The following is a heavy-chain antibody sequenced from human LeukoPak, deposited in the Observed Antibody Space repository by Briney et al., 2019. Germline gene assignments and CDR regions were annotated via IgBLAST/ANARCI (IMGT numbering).Heavy chain of an antibody. J-gene: IGHJ4*02. CDR2: IYPGDSDT. D-gene: IGHD2-2*01. V-gene: IGHV5-51*01. CDR1: GYLFSTYW. Sequence: TGESLKISCKGSGYLFSTYWIGWVRQMPGKGLEWMGIIYPGDSDTRYSPSFQGQVTISADKSISTAFLHWSSLKASDTAMHYCARPGYCSTTSCSAIDYWGQGTLVTVSS. CDR3: ARPGYCSTTSCSAIDY.